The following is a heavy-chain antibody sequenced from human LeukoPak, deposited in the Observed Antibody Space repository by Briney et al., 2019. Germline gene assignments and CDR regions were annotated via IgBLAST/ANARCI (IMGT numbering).Heavy chain of an antibody. CDR1: GYSFANYW. CDR2: IYPADSDT. Sequence: GESLKISCKGSGYSFANYWIGWVRQMPGKGLEWMGIIYPADSDTRYSPSFQGQVTISADKSISIAYLQWSSLKASDTAMYFCASAGITAAFDVWGQGTVASVSS. V-gene: IGHV5-51*01. CDR3: ASAGITAAFDV. D-gene: IGHD1-20*01. J-gene: IGHJ3*01.